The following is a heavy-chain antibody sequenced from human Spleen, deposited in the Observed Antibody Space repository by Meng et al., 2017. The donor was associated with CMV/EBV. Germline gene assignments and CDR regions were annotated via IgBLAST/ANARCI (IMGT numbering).Heavy chain of an antibody. Sequence: LSLTCAASGFTFSSNWMSWVRQAPGEGLEWLANIKEDGSEKYHLGSVKGRFTIARDNAKNSLYLQMNSLRAEDTALYYCARVRNTNLNWFDPWGQGTLVTVSS. J-gene: IGHJ5*02. D-gene: IGHD1-14*01. CDR1: GFTFSSNW. V-gene: IGHV3-7*03. CDR2: IKEDGSEK. CDR3: ARVRNTNLNWFDP.